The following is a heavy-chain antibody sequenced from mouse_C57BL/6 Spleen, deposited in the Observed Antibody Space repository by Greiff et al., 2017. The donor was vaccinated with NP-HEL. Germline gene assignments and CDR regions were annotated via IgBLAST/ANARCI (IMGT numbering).Heavy chain of an antibody. CDR2: INPNNGGT. CDR1: GYTFTDYN. Sequence: VQLQQSGPELVKPGASVKMSCKASGYTFTDYNMHWVKQSHGKSLEWIGYINPNNGGTSYNQKFKGKATLTVNKSSSTAYMELRSLTSEDSAVYYGAKIHYDYDGAWFAYWGQGTLVTVSA. D-gene: IGHD2-4*01. V-gene: IGHV1-22*01. J-gene: IGHJ3*01. CDR3: AKIHYDYDGAWFAY.